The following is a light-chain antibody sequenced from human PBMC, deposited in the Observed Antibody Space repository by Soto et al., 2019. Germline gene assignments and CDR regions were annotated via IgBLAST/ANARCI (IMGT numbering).Light chain of an antibody. Sequence: DIQMTQSPSTLAASVGDRVTITCRASQNINRWLAWYQQKPGKAPKVLIYDASSLESGVPSRFSGSGSGTEFTLTITXLQPDDFATYYCQQYDGYFGPGTKVDFK. V-gene: IGKV1-5*01. J-gene: IGKJ3*01. CDR1: QNINRW. CDR3: QQYDGY. CDR2: DAS.